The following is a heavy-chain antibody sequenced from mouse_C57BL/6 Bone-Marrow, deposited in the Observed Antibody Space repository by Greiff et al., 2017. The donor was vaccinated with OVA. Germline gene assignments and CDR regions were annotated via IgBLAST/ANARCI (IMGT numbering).Heavy chain of an antibody. CDR3: ARGTWAGYAMDY. V-gene: IGHV1-82*01. J-gene: IGHJ4*01. CDR2: IYPGDGDT. Sequence: QVQLQQSGPELVKPGASVKISCKASGYAFSSSWMNWVKQRPGKGLEWIGRIYPGDGDTNYNGKFKGKATLTADKSYSTAYMQLSSLTSEDSAVYFCARGTWAGYAMDYWGQGTSVTVSS. CDR1: GYAFSSSW. D-gene: IGHD3-3*01.